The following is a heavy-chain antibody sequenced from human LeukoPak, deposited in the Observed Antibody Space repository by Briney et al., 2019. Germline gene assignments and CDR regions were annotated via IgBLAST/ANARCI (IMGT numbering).Heavy chain of an antibody. D-gene: IGHD4-17*01. Sequence: SETLSLTCAVSGGSISSSNWWSWVRQPPGKGLEWIGEIYHSGSTNYNPSLKSRVTISVDKSKYQFSLKLSSVTAADTAVYYCARVKTAYYGQDAFDIWGQGTMVTVSS. CDR1: GGSISSSNW. CDR2: IYHSGST. CDR3: ARVKTAYYGQDAFDI. J-gene: IGHJ3*02. V-gene: IGHV4-4*02.